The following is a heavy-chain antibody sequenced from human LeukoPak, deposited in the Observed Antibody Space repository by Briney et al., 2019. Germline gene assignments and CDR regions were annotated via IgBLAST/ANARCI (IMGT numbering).Heavy chain of an antibody. CDR2: ISRSGDTI. CDR1: GFTFSRYE. CDR3: ARDYASDY. V-gene: IGHV3-48*03. Sequence: GGSLRLSCAASGFTFSRYEMNWVRQAPGKGLEWVSYISRSGDTIYFADSVKGRFTISRDNAKNSLYLQMSSLRAEDTAVYYCARDYASDYWGQGTLITVSS. D-gene: IGHD3-10*01. J-gene: IGHJ4*02.